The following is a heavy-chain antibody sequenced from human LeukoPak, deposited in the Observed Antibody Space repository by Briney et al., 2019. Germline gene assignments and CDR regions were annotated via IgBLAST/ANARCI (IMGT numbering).Heavy chain of an antibody. CDR3: ARRIAAAGVDY. CDR2: INPNSGGT. V-gene: IGHV1-2*02. J-gene: IGHJ4*02. CDR1: GYTFTSHY. D-gene: IGHD6-13*01. Sequence: ASVKVSCKASGYTFTSHYMHWVRQAPGQGLEWMGWINPNSGGTNYAQKFQGRVTMTRDTSISTAYMELSRLRSDDTAVYYCARRIAAAGVDYWGQGTLVTVSS.